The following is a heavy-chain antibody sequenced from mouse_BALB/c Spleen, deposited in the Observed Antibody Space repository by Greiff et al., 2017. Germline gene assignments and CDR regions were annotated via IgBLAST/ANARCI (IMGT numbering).Heavy chain of an antibody. CDR1: GYSFTSYW. CDR2: IYPGNSDT. Sequence: EVQLQQSGTVLARPGASVKMSCKASGYSFTSYWMHWVKQRPGQGLEWIGAIYPGNSDTSYNQKFKGKAKLTAVTSASTAYMELSSLTNEDSAVYYCTRRNWDGAMDYWGQGTSVTVSS. J-gene: IGHJ4*01. D-gene: IGHD4-1*01. CDR3: TRRNWDGAMDY. V-gene: IGHV1-5*01.